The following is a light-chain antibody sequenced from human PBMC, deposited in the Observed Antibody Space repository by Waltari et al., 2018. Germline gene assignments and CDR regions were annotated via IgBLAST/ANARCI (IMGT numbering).Light chain of an antibody. V-gene: IGKV3-11*01. Sequence: EILFTQSPATLSLAPGERPTFSCRASQSVGRYLMWHQHKPGQAPRLLIYDASNRAAGIPARFSGSGSGTDFTLTINSLEPKDFAVYYCQLRSNWPLTFGGVTKVEIK. J-gene: IGKJ4*01. CDR1: QSVGRY. CDR2: DAS. CDR3: QLRSNWPLT.